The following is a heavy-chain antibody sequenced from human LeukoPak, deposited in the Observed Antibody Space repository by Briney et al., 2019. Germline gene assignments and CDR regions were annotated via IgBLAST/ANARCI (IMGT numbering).Heavy chain of an antibody. CDR3: AKDFAVAGPDY. D-gene: IGHD6-19*01. CDR1: GFTFSDYA. CDR2: ITESGAKT. J-gene: IGHJ4*02. V-gene: IGHV3-23*01. Sequence: GGSLRLSCAASGFTFSDYAMTWVRQGPGQGLEWVASITESGAKTYYADSVKGRFTISRGNSKNTLHLQMTSLRTEDTAVYYCAKDFAVAGPDYWGQGTLVIVSS.